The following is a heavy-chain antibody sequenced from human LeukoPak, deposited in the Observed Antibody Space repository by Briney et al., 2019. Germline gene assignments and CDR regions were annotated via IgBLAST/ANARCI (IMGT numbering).Heavy chain of an antibody. V-gene: IGHV4-38-2*02. J-gene: IGHJ4*02. D-gene: IGHD6-19*01. Sequence: SETLSLTCTVSGYSISSGYYWSWIRQPPGKGLEWIGEINHSGSTNYNPSLKSRVTISVDTSKNQFSLKLSSVTAADTAVYYCARHGSRYSSGWYPFDYWGQGTLVTVSS. CDR2: INHSGST. CDR1: GYSISSGYY. CDR3: ARHGSRYSSGWYPFDY.